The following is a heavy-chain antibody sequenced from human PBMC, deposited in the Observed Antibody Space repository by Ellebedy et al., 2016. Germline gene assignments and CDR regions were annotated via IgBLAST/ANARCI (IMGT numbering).Heavy chain of an antibody. CDR1: GASFSDYY. CDR2: INHSGST. D-gene: IGHD6-19*01. J-gene: IGHJ4*02. Sequence: SETLSLTCAVYGASFSDYYWIWIRQSPGKGLEWIGEINHSGSTNYNPSLKSRVTISVDTSKNQFSLKLSSVTAADTAVYYCARGEIFTHSSGPHYFDYWGQGTLVTVSS. CDR3: ARGEIFTHSSGPHYFDY. V-gene: IGHV4-34*01.